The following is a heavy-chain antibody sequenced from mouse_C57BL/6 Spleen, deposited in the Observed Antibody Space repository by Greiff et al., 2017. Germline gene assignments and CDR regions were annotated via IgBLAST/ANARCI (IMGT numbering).Heavy chain of an antibody. CDR1: GYTFTDYE. CDR3: TRSWYYGSSPYYFDY. D-gene: IGHD1-1*01. J-gene: IGHJ2*01. V-gene: IGHV1-15*01. Sequence: QVQLQQSGAELVRPGASVTLSCKASGYTFTDYEMHWVKQTPVHGLEWIGAIDPETGGTADKSSSTAYMELRSLTSEDSAVYYCTRSWYYGSSPYYFDYWGQGTTLTVSS. CDR2: IDPETGG.